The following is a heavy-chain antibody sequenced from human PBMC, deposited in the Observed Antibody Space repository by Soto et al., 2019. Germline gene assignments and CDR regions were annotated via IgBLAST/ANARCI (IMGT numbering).Heavy chain of an antibody. CDR3: ARGGYYDSSGARNYYFYGMNV. V-gene: IGHV1-18*01. D-gene: IGHD3-22*01. Sequence: ASVKVSCKASGYTFTSYGINWVRQAPGQGLEWLGSISPYDGYTHYAQILQGRVSMTTDTSTKTAYMELRSLRSDDTAMYYCARGGYYDSSGARNYYFYGMNVWGQGTTVTVSS. CDR2: ISPYDGYT. CDR1: GYTFTSYG. J-gene: IGHJ6*02.